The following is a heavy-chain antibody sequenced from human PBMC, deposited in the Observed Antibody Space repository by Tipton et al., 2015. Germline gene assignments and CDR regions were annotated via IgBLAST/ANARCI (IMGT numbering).Heavy chain of an antibody. CDR2: ISHSGST. CDR3: ACHDYDLLTRDYQTVDY. CDR1: AYSISTDYY. Sequence: TLSLTCAVSAYSISTDYYWVWIRQPPGKGLEWIGTISHSGSTYYNPSLKSRVTISADTSRNQFSLRLSSVTAADTAVYYCACHDYDLLTRDYQTVDYWGQGTLVNVSS. V-gene: IGHV4-38-2*01. J-gene: IGHJ4*02. D-gene: IGHD3-9*01.